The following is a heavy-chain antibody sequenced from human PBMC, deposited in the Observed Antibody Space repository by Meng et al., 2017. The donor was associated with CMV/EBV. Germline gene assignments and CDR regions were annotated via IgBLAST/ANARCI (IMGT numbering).Heavy chain of an antibody. Sequence: GESLKISCAASGFTFSSYAMHWVRQAPGKGLEWVAVISYDGSNKYYADSVKGRFTISRDNSKNTLYLQMNSLRAEGTAVYYCARDLGFVDTAMVSVYWGQGTLVTVSS. V-gene: IGHV3-30*04. CDR2: ISYDGSNK. J-gene: IGHJ4*02. CDR1: GFTFSSYA. CDR3: ARDLGFVDTAMVSVY. D-gene: IGHD5-18*01.